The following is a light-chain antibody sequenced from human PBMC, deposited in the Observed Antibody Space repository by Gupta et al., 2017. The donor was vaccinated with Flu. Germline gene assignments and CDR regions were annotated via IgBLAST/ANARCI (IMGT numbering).Light chain of an antibody. CDR3: CSYASSYSVYV. J-gene: IGLJ1*01. CDR2: DVS. Sequence: QSALIQPRPVSGSHGQSVTISCTGTSSGVVADNYVSWYQQHPGKGPKLIIYDVSKWPSGVPDRFSGSKSGNTASLTISGLHADDEADYYCCSYASSYSVYVFGTGTTVTVL. V-gene: IGLV2-11*01. CDR1: SSGVVADNY.